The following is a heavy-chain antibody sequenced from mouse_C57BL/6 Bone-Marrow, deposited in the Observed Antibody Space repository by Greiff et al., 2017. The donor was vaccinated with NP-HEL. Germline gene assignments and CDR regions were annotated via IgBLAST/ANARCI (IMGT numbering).Heavy chain of an antibody. CDR2: ISGGGGYT. J-gene: IGHJ3*01. CDR1: GFTFSSYT. D-gene: IGHD1-1*01. V-gene: IGHV5-9*01. CDR3: ARESYYYGFAY. Sequence: EVHLVESGGGLVKPGGSLKLSCAASGFTFSSYTMSWVRQTPEQRLEWVATISGGGGYTYYHDSVKGRFTISRDNAKNTLYLQMSSLRSEDTALCDGARESYYYGFAYWGQGTLVTVSA.